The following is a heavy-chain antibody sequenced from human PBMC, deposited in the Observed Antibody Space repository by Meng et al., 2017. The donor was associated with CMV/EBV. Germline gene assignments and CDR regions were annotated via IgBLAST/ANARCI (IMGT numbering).Heavy chain of an antibody. CDR1: GFTFSSYS. CDR3: ARDAGYSGKYYYGMDV. J-gene: IGHJ6*02. D-gene: IGHD5-18*01. CDR2: ISSSSSYI. V-gene: IGHV3-21*01. Sequence: GESLKISCAASGFTFSSYSMNWVRQAPGKGLEWVSSISSSSSYIYYADSVKGRFTISRDNSKNTLYLQMNSLRAEDTAVYYCARDAGYSGKYYYGMDVWGQGTTVTVSS.